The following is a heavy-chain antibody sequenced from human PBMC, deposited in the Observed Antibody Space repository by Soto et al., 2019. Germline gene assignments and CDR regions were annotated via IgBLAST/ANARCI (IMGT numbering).Heavy chain of an antibody. D-gene: IGHD6-19*01. J-gene: IGHJ5*02. CDR2: IIPIFGTA. Sequence: SVKVSCKASGGTFSSYAISWVRQAPGQGLEWMGGIIPIFGTANYAQKFQGRVTITADESTSTAYMELSSLRSEDTAVYYCAREPQGIAVAGTYNWFDPWGQGTLVTVSS. V-gene: IGHV1-69*13. CDR1: GGTFSSYA. CDR3: AREPQGIAVAGTYNWFDP.